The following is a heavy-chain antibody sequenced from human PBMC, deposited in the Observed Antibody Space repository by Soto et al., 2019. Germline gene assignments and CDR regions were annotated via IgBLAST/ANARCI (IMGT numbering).Heavy chain of an antibody. D-gene: IGHD1-26*01. Sequence: GGSLRLSCTAPGFTFGTMNWVRQAPGKGLEWVSSISSSGSSIYYADPVKGRFTLSRDKARNLLFLQMDSLRAEDTAVYYCAIGVVGATYNYWGQGTLVTVSS. V-gene: IGHV3-21*01. J-gene: IGHJ4*02. CDR3: AIGVVGATYNY. CDR1: GFTFGT. CDR2: ISSSGSSI.